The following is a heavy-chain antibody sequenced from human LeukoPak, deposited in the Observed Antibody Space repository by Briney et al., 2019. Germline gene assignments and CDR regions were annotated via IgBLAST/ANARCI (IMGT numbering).Heavy chain of an antibody. V-gene: IGHV3-7*01. Sequence: GGSLRLSCEASGFTFSNYAMSWVRQAPGKGLEWVANIKQDGSEKYYVDSVKGRFTISRDNAKNSLYLQMNSLRAEDTAVYYCAREELTMFGGFDYWGQGTLVTVSS. D-gene: IGHD3-10*02. CDR2: IKQDGSEK. J-gene: IGHJ4*02. CDR1: GFTFSNYA. CDR3: AREELTMFGGFDY.